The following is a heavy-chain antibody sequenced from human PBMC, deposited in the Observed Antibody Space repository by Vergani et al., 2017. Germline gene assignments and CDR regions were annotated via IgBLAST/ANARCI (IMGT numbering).Heavy chain of an antibody. V-gene: IGHV3-23*01. CDR1: GFTFSSYA. Sequence: EVQLLESGGGLVQPGGSLRLSCAASGFTFSSYAMSWVRQAPGKGLEWVSVISGSGGSTYYADSVKGRFTISRDNSKNTLYLQTNSLRADDTAVYYCGKDHCCGWYFDAFDLWGQGTMVTVSS. J-gene: IGHJ3*01. CDR2: ISGSGGST. CDR3: GKDHCCGWYFDAFDL. D-gene: IGHD6-19*01.